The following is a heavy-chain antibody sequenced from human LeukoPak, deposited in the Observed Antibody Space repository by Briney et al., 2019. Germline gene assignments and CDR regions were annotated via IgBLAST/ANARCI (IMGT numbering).Heavy chain of an antibody. CDR2: IYPGDSVT. J-gene: IGHJ4*02. Sequence: GESLKISCKGSGYSFTSYWIGWVRQMRGKGLEWLGIIYPGDSVTRYSSSFQGQVTFSADKSISPSYLHWSSLNDSDTAMYYCARLSYYSLQIDYWGQGTMVNVS. CDR1: GYSFTSYW. D-gene: IGHD1-26*01. V-gene: IGHV5-51*01. CDR3: ARLSYYSLQIDY.